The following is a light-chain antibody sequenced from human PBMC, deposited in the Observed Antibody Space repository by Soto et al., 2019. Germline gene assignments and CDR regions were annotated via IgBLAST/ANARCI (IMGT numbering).Light chain of an antibody. CDR1: QGISTY. CDR2: AAS. CDR3: QQYNNWPPKIT. Sequence: DIQMTHSPSSLSASVGDRVTITCRASQGISTYLSWYHQKPGKAPKLLIYAASSLQSGVPSRFSGSGSGTDFTLTISSLQSEDFAVYYCQQYNNWPPKITFGEGTRLEIK. V-gene: IGKV1-39*01. J-gene: IGKJ5*01.